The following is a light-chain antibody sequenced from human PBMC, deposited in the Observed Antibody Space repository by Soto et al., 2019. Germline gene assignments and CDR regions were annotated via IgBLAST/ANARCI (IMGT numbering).Light chain of an antibody. J-gene: IGLJ2*01. Sequence: QSALTQPASVSGSPGQSITISCTGISNDVGTYNLVSWYQHHPGKAPKLIIYEASKRPSGVPNRFSGSKSGNTASLTISVLHAEDEADYYCCSYGRSVVFGGGTKLTVL. CDR3: CSYGRSVV. CDR1: SNDVGTYNL. V-gene: IGLV2-23*01. CDR2: EAS.